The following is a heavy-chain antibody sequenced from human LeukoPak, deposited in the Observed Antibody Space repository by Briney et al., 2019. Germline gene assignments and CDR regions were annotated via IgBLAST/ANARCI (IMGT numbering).Heavy chain of an antibody. D-gene: IGHD1-1*01. V-gene: IGHV3-21*06. J-gene: IGHJ4*02. Sequence: GGSLRLSCAASGFTFSSFSMNWVRQAPGKGLEWVSSISSSSNYIYYADSVRGRFTISRDNSRNMLYLQMNSLRAEDTAVYYSTRDWNDLDYWGQGTLVTVSS. CDR1: GFTFSSFS. CDR3: TRDWNDLDY. CDR2: ISSSSNYI.